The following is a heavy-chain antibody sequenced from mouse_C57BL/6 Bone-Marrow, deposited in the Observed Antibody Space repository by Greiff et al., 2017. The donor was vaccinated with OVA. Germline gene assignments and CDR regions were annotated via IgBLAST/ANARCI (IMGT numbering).Heavy chain of an antibody. D-gene: IGHD1-1*01. Sequence: VQLQQPGAELVKPGASVKLSCKASGYTFTSYWMHWVKQRPGQGLEWIGMIHPNSGSTNYNEKFKSKATLTVDKSSSTAYMQLSSLTSEDSAVYYGARIYYGSSYTWFAYWGQGTLVTVSA. V-gene: IGHV1-64*01. CDR2: IHPNSGST. J-gene: IGHJ3*01. CDR1: GYTFTSYW. CDR3: ARIYYGSSYTWFAY.